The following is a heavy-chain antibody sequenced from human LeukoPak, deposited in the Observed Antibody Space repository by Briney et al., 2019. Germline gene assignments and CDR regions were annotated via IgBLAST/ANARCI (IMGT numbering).Heavy chain of an antibody. D-gene: IGHD1-26*01. V-gene: IGHV1-46*01. CDR3: ARDNSVGETAWWFDP. J-gene: IGHJ5*02. CDR2: INPSGSSA. CDR1: GYSFTSYY. Sequence: ASVKVSCKASGYSFTSYYMHWVRQAPGQGLEWMGFINPSGSSAAYAQKFQGRLTMTRDMFTSTDYVELTSLTSDDAAVYYCARDNSVGETAWWFDPWGQGTLVTVSS.